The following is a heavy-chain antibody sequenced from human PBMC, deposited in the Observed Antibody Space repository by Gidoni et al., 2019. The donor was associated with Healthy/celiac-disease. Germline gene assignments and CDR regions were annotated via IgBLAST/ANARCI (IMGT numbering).Heavy chain of an antibody. Sequence: QVQLQQWGAGLLKPSETLSLTCAVYGGSFSGYYWSWIRQPPGKGLEWIGEINHSGSTNYNPSLKSRVTISVDTSKNQFSLKLSSVTAADTAVYYCARGAARPRLGYWGQGTLVTVSS. CDR2: INHSGST. D-gene: IGHD6-6*01. CDR3: ARGAARPRLGY. V-gene: IGHV4-34*01. CDR1: GGSFSGYY. J-gene: IGHJ4*02.